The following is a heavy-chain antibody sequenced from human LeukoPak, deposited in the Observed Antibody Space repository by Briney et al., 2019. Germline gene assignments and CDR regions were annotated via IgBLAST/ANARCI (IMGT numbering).Heavy chain of an antibody. D-gene: IGHD3-10*01. V-gene: IGHV3-66*01. Sequence: GGSLRLSCAASGFAVSTIYMSWVRQAPGKGLEWVSIIYGGATTYYADSVKGRFTISRDNSKNTLYLQMKSLRAEDTAVYYCASGMPRGAPAIDYWGQGTLVIVSS. CDR1: GFAVSTIY. CDR2: IYGGATT. CDR3: ASGMPRGAPAIDY. J-gene: IGHJ4*02.